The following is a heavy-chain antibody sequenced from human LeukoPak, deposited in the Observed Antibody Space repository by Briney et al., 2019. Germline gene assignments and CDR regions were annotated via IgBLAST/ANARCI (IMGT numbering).Heavy chain of an antibody. D-gene: IGHD3-10*01. V-gene: IGHV1-2*02. Sequence: ASVKVSCKASGYTFTGYYMHWVRQAPGQGLEWMGWINPNNGGTNYAQKFQGRVTMTRDTSINTAYMELSRLRSDATAVYSWARAGGAGLYYYYYMDVWGKGNTGTASS. CDR3: ARAGGAGLYYYYYMDV. CDR2: INPNNGGT. CDR1: GYTFTGYY. J-gene: IGHJ6*03.